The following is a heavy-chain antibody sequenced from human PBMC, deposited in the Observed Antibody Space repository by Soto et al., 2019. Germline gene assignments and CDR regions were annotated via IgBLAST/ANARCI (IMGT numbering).Heavy chain of an antibody. V-gene: IGHV1-46*01. CDR3: ARAYGSGSDFDY. CDR2: IDPSDNAT. CDR1: GYDFSSYY. J-gene: IGHJ4*02. Sequence: QVKLVQSGAGVKRPGASVKISCEASGYDFSSYYLHWVRQAPGQGLEWLAVIDPSDNATSYAPTFQGRVSLTRVSSADRVYMEITSLKSDDTAVYYCARAYGSGSDFDYWGQGSLVTVSS. D-gene: IGHD2-15*01.